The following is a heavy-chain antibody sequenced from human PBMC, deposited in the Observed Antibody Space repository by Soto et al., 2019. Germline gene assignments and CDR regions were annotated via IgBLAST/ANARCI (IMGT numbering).Heavy chain of an antibody. D-gene: IGHD1-26*01. CDR2: VVSGGST. CDR3: ATDSRNVGIVYFDS. V-gene: IGHV3-53*01. Sequence: PGGSLRLSCAASGFKVGSSYVTWVRQAPGEGLEWVSVVVSGGSTHYADSVTGRFTVSRDVSNNTVYLHMSSLRAEDTAVYFCATDSRNVGIVYFDSWGLGTLVTVSS. J-gene: IGHJ4*02. CDR1: GFKVGSSY.